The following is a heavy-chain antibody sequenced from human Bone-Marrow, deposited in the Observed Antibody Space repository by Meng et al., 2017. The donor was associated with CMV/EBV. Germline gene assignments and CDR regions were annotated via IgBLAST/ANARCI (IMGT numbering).Heavy chain of an antibody. CDR3: AKDLLLFGGTNAYFDQ. CDR1: GFTFSSYA. V-gene: IGHV3-23*03. Sequence: GESLKISCAASGFTFSSYAMSWVRQAPGKGLEWVSVIYSGGSSTYYADSVKGRFTISRDNSKNTLYLQMNSLRPEETALYYCAKDLLLFGGTNAYFDQWGQGTLVTVSS. J-gene: IGHJ4*02. D-gene: IGHD3-16*01. CDR2: IYSGGSST.